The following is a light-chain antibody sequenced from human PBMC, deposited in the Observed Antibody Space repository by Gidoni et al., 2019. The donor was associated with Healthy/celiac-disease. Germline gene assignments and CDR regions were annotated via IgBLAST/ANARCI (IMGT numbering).Light chain of an antibody. J-gene: IGKJ1*01. CDR2: DAS. CDR3: QQYNSYSHGT. V-gene: IGKV1-5*01. Sequence: DIQMTQSPSTLSASVGDRVTITCRASQSTSSWLAWYQQKPGKAPKLLIYDASSLESGVPSRFSGSGSGTEFTLTISSLQPDDFATYYCQQYNSYSHGTFGQGTKVEIK. CDR1: QSTSSW.